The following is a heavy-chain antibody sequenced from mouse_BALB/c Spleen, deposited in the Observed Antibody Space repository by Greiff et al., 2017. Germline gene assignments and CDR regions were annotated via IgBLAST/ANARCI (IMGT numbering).Heavy chain of an antibody. CDR1: GFSLTSYG. D-gene: IGHD2-4*01. Sequence: VQLKQSGPGLVQPSHSLSITCTVSGFSLTSYGVHWVRQSPGKGLEWLGVIWSGGSTDYNAAFISRLSISKDNSKSQVFFKMNSLQANDTAIYYCARSTMITTAWFAYWGQGTLVTVSA. CDR3: ARSTMITTAWFAY. V-gene: IGHV2-2*02. J-gene: IGHJ3*01. CDR2: IWSGGST.